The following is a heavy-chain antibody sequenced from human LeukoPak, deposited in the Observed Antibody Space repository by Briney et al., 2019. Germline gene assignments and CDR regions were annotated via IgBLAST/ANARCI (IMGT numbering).Heavy chain of an antibody. CDR2: ISYDGSNK. J-gene: IGHJ6*02. CDR3: AKARSSSPYGMDV. Sequence: GGSLRLSCAASGFTFSSYGMHWVRQAPGKGLEWVAVISYDGSNKYYADSVKGRFTISRDNSKNTLYLQMNSLRAEDTAAYYCAKARSSSPYGMDVWGQGTTVTVSS. CDR1: GFTFSSYG. V-gene: IGHV3-30*18. D-gene: IGHD6-13*01.